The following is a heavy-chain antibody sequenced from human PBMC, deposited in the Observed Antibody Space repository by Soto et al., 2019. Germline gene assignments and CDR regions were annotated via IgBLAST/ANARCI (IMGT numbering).Heavy chain of an antibody. CDR2: IYYSGST. CDR1: GGSISSYY. J-gene: IGHJ3*02. Sequence: PSETLSLTCTVSGGSISSYYWSWIRQPPGKGLEWIGYIYYSGSTNYNPSLKSRVTISVDTSKNQFSLKLSSVTAADTAVYYCARDKVIVGISDAFDIWGQGTMVTVSS. CDR3: ARDKVIVGISDAFDI. D-gene: IGHD1-26*01. V-gene: IGHV4-59*12.